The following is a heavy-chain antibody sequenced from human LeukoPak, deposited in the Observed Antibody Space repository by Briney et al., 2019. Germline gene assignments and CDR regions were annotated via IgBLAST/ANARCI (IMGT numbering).Heavy chain of an antibody. CDR1: GFTFTSSA. J-gene: IGHJ4*02. CDR2: IVVGSGNT. Sequence: SVKVSCKASGFTFTSSAVQWVRQARGQRLEWIGWIVVGSGNTNYAQKYQERVTITRGMSTSTAYMELSSLRSEGTAVYYCAASPDYYDSSGYSYCFDYWGQGTLVTVSS. D-gene: IGHD3-22*01. V-gene: IGHV1-58*01. CDR3: AASPDYYDSSGYSYCFDY.